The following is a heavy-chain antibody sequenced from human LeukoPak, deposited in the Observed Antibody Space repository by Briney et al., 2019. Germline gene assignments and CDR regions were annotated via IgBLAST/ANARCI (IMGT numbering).Heavy chain of an antibody. J-gene: IGHJ4*02. D-gene: IGHD6-19*01. CDR1: GFTFSSYS. CDR2: ISSSSSTI. V-gene: IGHV3-48*04. CDR3: ARGGSGWYYYFDY. Sequence: PGGSLRLSCAASGFTFSSYSMNWVRQAPGKGLEWVSYISSSSSTIYYADSVKGRFTISRDNAKNSLYLQMNSLRAEDTAVYYCARGGSGWYYYFDYWGQGTLVTVSS.